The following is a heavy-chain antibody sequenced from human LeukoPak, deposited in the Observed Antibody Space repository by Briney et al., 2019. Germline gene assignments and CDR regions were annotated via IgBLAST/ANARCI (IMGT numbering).Heavy chain of an antibody. J-gene: IGHJ3*02. D-gene: IGHD4-17*01. V-gene: IGHV4-59*01. Sequence: KTSETLSLTCTVSGGSISSYYWSWIRQPPGKGLEWIGNIYYTGSTNYNPSLKSRVTISVDTSKNQFSLKLSSVTAADTAVYFCARKNDYGDYFDAFDMWGRGTMVTVSS. CDR1: GGSISSYY. CDR3: ARKNDYGDYFDAFDM. CDR2: IYYTGST.